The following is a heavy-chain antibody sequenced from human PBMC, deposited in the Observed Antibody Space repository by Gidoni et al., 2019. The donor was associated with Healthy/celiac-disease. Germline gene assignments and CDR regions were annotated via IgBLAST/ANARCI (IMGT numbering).Heavy chain of an antibody. V-gene: IGHV3-30*18. J-gene: IGHJ4*02. CDR3: AKDNYYDPFDY. CDR2: ISYDGSNK. CDR1: GFTFSSYC. Sequence: QVQLVESGGGVVQPGRSLRLSCAAAGFTFSSYCMHWVRQAPGKGLEWVAVISYDGSNKYYADSVKGRFTISRDNSKNTLYLQMNSLRAEDTAVYYCAKDNYYDPFDYWGQGTLVTVSS. D-gene: IGHD3-22*01.